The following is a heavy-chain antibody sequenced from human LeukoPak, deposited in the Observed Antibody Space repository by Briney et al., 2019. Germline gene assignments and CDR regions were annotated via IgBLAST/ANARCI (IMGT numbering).Heavy chain of an antibody. V-gene: IGHV3-21*01. CDR1: GFTFSSYR. CDR2: IRSSSSYI. J-gene: IGHJ4*02. D-gene: IGHD5-12*01. Sequence: GGSLRLSCAASGFTFSSYRMNWVRQAPGRGLEWVSSIRSSSSYIYYADSVKGRFTISRDNAKNSQYLQMNSLRAEDTAVYYCARDPWTNSDYDGFDYWGQGTLVTVSS. CDR3: ARDPWTNSDYDGFDY.